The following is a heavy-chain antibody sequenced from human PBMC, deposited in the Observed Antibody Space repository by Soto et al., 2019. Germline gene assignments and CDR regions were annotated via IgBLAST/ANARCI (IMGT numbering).Heavy chain of an antibody. Sequence: GGSLRLSCAASGFTFSSYAMSWVHQAPGKGLEWVSAISGSGGSTYYADSVKGRFTISRDNSKNTLYLQMNSLRAEDTAVYYCAKDSRPGRSDYYYGMDVWGQGTTVTVSS. CDR3: AKDSRPGRSDYYYGMDV. CDR1: GFTFSSYA. CDR2: ISGSGGST. J-gene: IGHJ6*02. V-gene: IGHV3-23*01.